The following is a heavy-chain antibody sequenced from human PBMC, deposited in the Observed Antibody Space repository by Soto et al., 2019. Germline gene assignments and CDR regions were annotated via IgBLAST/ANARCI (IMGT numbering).Heavy chain of an antibody. Sequence: SETLSLTCAVSGYSISRGYYWGWIRQPPGKGLEWIGSIYHSGSTYYNPSLKSRVTISVDTSKNQFSLKLSSVTAADTAVYYCAREPSPLEYSSSWAPPAGGMDVWGQGTTVTVSS. CDR2: IYHSGST. CDR3: AREPSPLEYSSSWAPPAGGMDV. CDR1: GYSISRGYY. V-gene: IGHV4-38-2*02. D-gene: IGHD6-13*01. J-gene: IGHJ6*02.